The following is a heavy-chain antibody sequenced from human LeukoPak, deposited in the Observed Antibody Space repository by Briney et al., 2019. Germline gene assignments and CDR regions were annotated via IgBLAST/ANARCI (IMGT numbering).Heavy chain of an antibody. CDR2: IWYDGSNK. Sequence: PGGSLRLSCAVSGFTFSSYGMHWVRQAPGKGLEGVAVIWYDGSNKYYADSVKGRFTISRDNSKNTLYLQMNSLRGEDTAVYYCARDRLRLAGLFDYWGQGTLVTVSS. CDR3: ARDRLRLAGLFDY. J-gene: IGHJ4*02. D-gene: IGHD3-16*01. V-gene: IGHV3-33*01. CDR1: GFTFSSYG.